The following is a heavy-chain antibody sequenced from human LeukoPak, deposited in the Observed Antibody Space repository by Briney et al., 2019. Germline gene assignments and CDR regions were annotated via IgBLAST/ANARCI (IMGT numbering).Heavy chain of an antibody. J-gene: IGHJ4*02. CDR3: ARFSGYSDYFDY. V-gene: IGHV3-21*01. CDR2: ISSSSSYI. CDR1: GFTFSSYS. D-gene: IGHD5-18*01. Sequence: GGSLRLSCAASGFTFSSYSMNWVRQAPGKGLEWVSSISSSSSYIYYADSVKGRFTISRDNAKNSLYLQMNRRRAEDTAVYYCARFSGYSDYFDYWGQGTLVTVSS.